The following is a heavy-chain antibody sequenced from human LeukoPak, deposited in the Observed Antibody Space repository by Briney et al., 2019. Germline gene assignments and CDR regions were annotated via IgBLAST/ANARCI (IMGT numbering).Heavy chain of an antibody. CDR2: IYYSGST. D-gene: IGHD5-18*01. Sequence: SETLSLTCAVYGGSFSGYYWSWIRQPPGKGLEWIGSIYYSGSTYYNPSLKSRVTISVDTSKNQFSLKLSSVTAADTAVYYCARQGGYSYGFGVFDYWGQGTLVTVSS. V-gene: IGHV4-34*01. CDR1: GGSFSGYY. CDR3: ARQGGYSYGFGVFDY. J-gene: IGHJ4*02.